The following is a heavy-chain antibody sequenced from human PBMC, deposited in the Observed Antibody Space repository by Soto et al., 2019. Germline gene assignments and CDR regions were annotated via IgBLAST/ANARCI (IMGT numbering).Heavy chain of an antibody. V-gene: IGHV4-39*01. CDR1: GGSISSSSYY. CDR2: IYYSGST. Sequence: PSETLSLTCTVSGGSISSSSYYWGWIRQPPGKGLEWIGSIYYSGSTYYNPSLKSRVTISVDTSKNQFSLKLSSVTAADTAVYYCASSTAGLGYCTNGVCYIYYFGMDVWGQGTTVT. CDR3: ASSTAGLGYCTNGVCYIYYFGMDV. D-gene: IGHD2-8*01. J-gene: IGHJ6*02.